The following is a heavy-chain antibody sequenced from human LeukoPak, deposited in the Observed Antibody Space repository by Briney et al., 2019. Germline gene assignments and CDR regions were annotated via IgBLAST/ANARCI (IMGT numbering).Heavy chain of an antibody. CDR1: GFSFGSYS. Sequence: PGGSLRLSCAVSGFSFGSYSMNWVRQAPGKGLEWVSSITSSGSYINYADSVKGRFTTSRDNAKNSLYLHMNSLRAEDTAVYYCARKGYYDSGTFDIWGQGTMVTVSS. V-gene: IGHV3-21*01. J-gene: IGHJ3*02. CDR2: ITSSGSYI. D-gene: IGHD3-22*01. CDR3: ARKGYYDSGTFDI.